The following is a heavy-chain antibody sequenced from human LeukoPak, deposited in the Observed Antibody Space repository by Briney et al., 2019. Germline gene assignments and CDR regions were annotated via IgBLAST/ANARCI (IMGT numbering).Heavy chain of an antibody. D-gene: IGHD2-2*02. J-gene: IGHJ4*02. CDR3: AREGHCSTTSCYTPFDY. Sequence: QPGGSLRLSCAASGFTFSSYAMSWVRQAPGKGLEWVSAISGSGGDTYYADSVKGRFTISRDNSKNTLYLQMNSLRAEDTAVYYCAREGHCSTTSCYTPFDYWGQGTLVTVSS. CDR2: ISGSGGDT. CDR1: GFTFSSYA. V-gene: IGHV3-23*01.